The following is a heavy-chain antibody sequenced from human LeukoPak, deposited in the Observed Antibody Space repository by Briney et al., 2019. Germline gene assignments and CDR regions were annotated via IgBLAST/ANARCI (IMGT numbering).Heavy chain of an antibody. J-gene: IGHJ4*02. D-gene: IGHD6-19*01. CDR3: AKEVAGRFRFTD. V-gene: IGHV3-23*01. CDR1: GFTFSSYA. CDR2: ISGSGGST. Sequence: GGSLRLSCAASGFTFSSYAMNWVRQAPGMGLECVSGISGSGGSTYYADSVKGRFTISRDNSKNTLYLQMNSLRAEDTAVYYCAKEVAGRFRFTDWGQGTLVTVSS.